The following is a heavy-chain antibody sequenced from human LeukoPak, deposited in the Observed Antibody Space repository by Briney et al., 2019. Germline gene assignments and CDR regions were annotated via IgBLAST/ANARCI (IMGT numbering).Heavy chain of an antibody. D-gene: IGHD3-22*01. V-gene: IGHV1-69*13. CDR1: GGTFSSYA. J-gene: IGHJ6*02. Sequence: ASVKVSCKASGGTFSSYAISWVRQAPGQGLEWMGGIIPNFGTANYAQKFQGRVTITADESTSTAYMELSSLRSEDTAVYYCARDVYYYDSSGSPGMDVWGQGTTVTVSS. CDR2: IIPNFGTA. CDR3: ARDVYYYDSSGSPGMDV.